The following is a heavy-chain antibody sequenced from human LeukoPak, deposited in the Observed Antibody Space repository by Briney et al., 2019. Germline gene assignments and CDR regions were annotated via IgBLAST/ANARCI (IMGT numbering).Heavy chain of an antibody. CDR2: IQYDGRNK. CDR1: SFAFSNYG. V-gene: IGHV3-30*02. CDR3: AKDGVILAPGIYWYMDV. J-gene: IGHJ6*03. D-gene: IGHD3-16*02. Sequence: GGALLLSCAAASFAFSNYGMQWGRRAAGKGLEWGAFIQYDGRNKYYSDSVKGRFTISRDNSKNTLYLQMNSLRAEDTAVFYCAKDGVILAPGIYWYMDVWGRGTTVTVPS.